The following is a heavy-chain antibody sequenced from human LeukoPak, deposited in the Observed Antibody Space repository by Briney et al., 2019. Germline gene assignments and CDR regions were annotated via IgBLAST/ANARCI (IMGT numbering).Heavy chain of an antibody. D-gene: IGHD5-12*01. Sequence: RASVKVSCKASGYTFTGYYMHWVRQAPGQGLVWMGWINPNSDCTNYAQKFQGRVTMTRDTSISTAYMELSRLRSDDTAVYYCARLEGVGYSGYVGYFDYWGQGTLVTVSS. CDR1: GYTFTGYY. CDR2: INPNSDCT. J-gene: IGHJ4*02. V-gene: IGHV1-2*02. CDR3: ARLEGVGYSGYVGYFDY.